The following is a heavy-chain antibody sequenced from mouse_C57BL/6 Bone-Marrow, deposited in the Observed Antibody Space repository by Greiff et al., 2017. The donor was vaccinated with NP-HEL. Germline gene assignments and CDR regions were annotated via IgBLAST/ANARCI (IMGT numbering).Heavy chain of an antibody. CDR3: ARLLLRSYYYAMDY. J-gene: IGHJ4*01. CDR2: INYDGSST. D-gene: IGHD1-1*01. Sequence: DVMLVESEGGLVQPGSSMKLSCTASGFTFSDYYMAWVRQVPEKGLEWVANINYDGSSTYYLDSLKSRFIISRDNAKNILYLQMSSLKSEDTATYYCARLLLRSYYYAMDYWGQGTSVTVSS. CDR1: GFTFSDYY. V-gene: IGHV5-16*01.